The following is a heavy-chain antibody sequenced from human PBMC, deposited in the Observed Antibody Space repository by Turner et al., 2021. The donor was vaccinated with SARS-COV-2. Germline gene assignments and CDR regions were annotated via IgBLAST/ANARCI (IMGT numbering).Heavy chain of an antibody. V-gene: IGHV1-24*01. J-gene: IGHJ6*03. CDR3: ATVGVTYSRPRYHFYMDV. CDR2: FDLEVGET. D-gene: IGHD6-13*01. CDR1: GYTLSELS. Sequence: QDQLVQSGAEVKKPGASVKVSCKVSGYTLSELSMHWVRQSPGKGLEWMGGFDLEVGETIYAQKFQGRVTMTEDTSTDTAYMELRSLRSEDTAVYYCATVGVTYSRPRYHFYMDVWGTGTTVTVSS.